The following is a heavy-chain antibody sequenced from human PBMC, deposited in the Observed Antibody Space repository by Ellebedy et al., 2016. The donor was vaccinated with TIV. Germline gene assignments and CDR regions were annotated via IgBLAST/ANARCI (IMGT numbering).Heavy chain of an antibody. CDR3: ARLGDGSGSYYTPIEN. V-gene: IGHV5-51*01. CDR2: IYPGDSDT. CDR1: GYIFSYYW. J-gene: IGHJ4*02. Sequence: GESLKISCKGSGYIFSYYWIGWVRQMPGKGLEWMGIIYPGDSDTRYSPSFQGQVTISADKSIATAYLQWRSLKASDTAIYYCARLGDGSGSYYTPIENWGQGTLVTVSS. D-gene: IGHD3-10*01.